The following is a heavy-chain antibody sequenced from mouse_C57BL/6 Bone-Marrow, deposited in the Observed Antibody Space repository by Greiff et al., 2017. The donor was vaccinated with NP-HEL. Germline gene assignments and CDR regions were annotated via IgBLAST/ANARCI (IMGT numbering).Heavy chain of an antibody. CDR1: GYSFTGYY. CDR2: INPSTGGT. Sequence: EVKLEESGPELVKPGASVKISCKASGYSFTGYYMNWVKQSPEKSLEWIGEINPSTGGTTYNQKFKAKATLTVDKSSSTAYMQLKSLTSEDSAVYYCARSGTGGPFAYWGQGTLVTVSA. J-gene: IGHJ3*01. V-gene: IGHV1-42*01. D-gene: IGHD4-1*01. CDR3: ARSGTGGPFAY.